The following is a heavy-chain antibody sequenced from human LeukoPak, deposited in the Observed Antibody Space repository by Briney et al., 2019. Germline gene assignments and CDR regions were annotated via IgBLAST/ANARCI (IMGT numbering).Heavy chain of an antibody. V-gene: IGHV4-4*07. Sequence: PSETLTLTCTVSGGSISGYYWSWIRQPAGKGLEWIGRMSPSGSTNYNPSPKSRVTMSQDTSKKQFFLNLSSATAADTAVYYCARGKEGNAVFDYWGQGTLVTVSS. J-gene: IGHJ4*02. D-gene: IGHD2-8*01. CDR3: ARGKEGNAVFDY. CDR2: MSPSGST. CDR1: GGSISGYY.